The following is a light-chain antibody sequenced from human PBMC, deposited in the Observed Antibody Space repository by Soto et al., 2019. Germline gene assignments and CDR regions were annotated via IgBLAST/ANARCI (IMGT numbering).Light chain of an antibody. Sequence: DIQMTQSQSSLSASVGDRVTITCRASQYISIYLNWYQQKPGKAPKVLISAASSLQSGVPPRFSGSGSGTDFTLIISSLQPEDFATYYCQQSYSRPLTFGGGTKVDIK. CDR2: AAS. CDR3: QQSYSRPLT. CDR1: QYISIY. V-gene: IGKV1-39*01. J-gene: IGKJ4*01.